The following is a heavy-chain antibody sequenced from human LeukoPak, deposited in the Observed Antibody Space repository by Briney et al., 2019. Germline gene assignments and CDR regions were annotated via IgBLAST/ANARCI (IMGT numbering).Heavy chain of an antibody. V-gene: IGHV1-2*02. D-gene: IGHD2-2*01. CDR3: AAALPAAPFDY. CDR1: GYTFTGYY. Sequence: ASVKVSCKASGYTFTGYYMYWVRQAPGQGLEWMGWINPNSGGTNYAQKVQGRVTMTRDTSISTAYMELSRLRSDDTAVYYCAAALPAAPFDYWGQGTLVTVSS. CDR2: INPNSGGT. J-gene: IGHJ4*02.